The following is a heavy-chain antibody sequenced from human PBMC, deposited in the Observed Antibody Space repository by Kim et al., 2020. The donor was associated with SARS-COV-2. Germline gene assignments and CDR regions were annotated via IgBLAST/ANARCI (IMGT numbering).Heavy chain of an antibody. CDR1: GFTFSSYA. D-gene: IGHD6-6*01. J-gene: IGHJ6*01. CDR2: ISYDGSNK. CDR3: ARDQGGIAAQDYYYYGM. V-gene: IGHV3-30-3*01. Sequence: GGSLRLSCAASGFTFSSYAMHWVRQAPGKGLEWVAVISYDGSNKYYADSVKGRFTISRDNSKNTLYLQMNSLRAEDTAVYYCARDQGGIAAQDYYYYGM.